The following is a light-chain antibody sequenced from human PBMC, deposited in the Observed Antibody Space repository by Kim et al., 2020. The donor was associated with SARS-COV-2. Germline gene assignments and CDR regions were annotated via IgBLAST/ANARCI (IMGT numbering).Light chain of an antibody. J-gene: IGLJ1*01. CDR3: QSYDSSLSAYV. Sequence: QGVTISCTGSSSNIGAGYDVHWYQQLPGAAPKLLIYGNNNRPSGVPDRLSASKSGTSASLAITGLQAEDEADYYCQSYDSSLSAYVFGTGTKVTVL. CDR1: SSNIGAGYD. V-gene: IGLV1-40*01. CDR2: GNN.